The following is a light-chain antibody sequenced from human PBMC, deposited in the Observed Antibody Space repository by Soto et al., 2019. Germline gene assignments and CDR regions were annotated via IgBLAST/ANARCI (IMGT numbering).Light chain of an antibody. J-gene: IGLJ1*01. CDR1: SSDVGGYHY. CDR3: SAYTSSSLHV. V-gene: IGLV2-14*03. Sequence: QSVLTQPASVSGSPGQSITISCTGTSSDVGGYHYVSWYQQHPGKAPKLMIYDVSNRPSGVSNRFSGSKSGNTASLTISGLQAEDEADYYCSAYTSSSLHVFVTGTKLNVL. CDR2: DVS.